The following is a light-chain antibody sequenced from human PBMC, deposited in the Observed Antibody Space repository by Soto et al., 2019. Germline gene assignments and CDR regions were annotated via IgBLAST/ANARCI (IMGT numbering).Light chain of an antibody. V-gene: IGLV1-47*01. CDR2: KSN. J-gene: IGLJ2*01. Sequence: QSVLTQPPSASGTPGQRVTISWSGSSSNFASNSVYWYQQVPGTAPKLLIYKSNQRPSGVADRFSGSKSGTSASLAISGLRSEDEADYYCVTWDDNLSCVLFGGGTKLTVL. CDR1: SSNFASNS. CDR3: VTWDDNLSCVL.